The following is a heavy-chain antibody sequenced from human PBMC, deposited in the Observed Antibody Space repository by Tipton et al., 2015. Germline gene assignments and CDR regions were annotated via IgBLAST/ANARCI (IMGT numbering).Heavy chain of an antibody. CDR1: GGSIDSYY. D-gene: IGHD5-24*01. J-gene: IGHJ6*02. V-gene: IGHV4-59*01. CDR3: ARDLEHGMDV. CDR2: IDFRGST. Sequence: LRLSCSVSGGSIDSYYWSWIRQPPGMRLEWIGYIDFRGSTEYNPSLKSRVSISVDTSKNQFSLRLNSVAAADTAVYYCARDLEHGMDVWGHGTTVTVSS.